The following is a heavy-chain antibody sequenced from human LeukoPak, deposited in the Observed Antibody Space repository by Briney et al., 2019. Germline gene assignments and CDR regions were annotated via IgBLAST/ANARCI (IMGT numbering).Heavy chain of an antibody. D-gene: IGHD3-10*02. CDR1: GGSISSGVYS. CDR2: IYYSGST. J-gene: IGHJ4*02. CDR3: ARVPISGPYTMSIDY. Sequence: SQTLSLTCAVSGGSISSGVYSWNWIRQPPGKGLEWIGHIYYSGSTYYNPSLKSRVTISVDTSKNQFYLKLSSVTAADTAVYYCARVPISGPYTMSIDYWGQGTLVTVSS. V-gene: IGHV4-30-4*07.